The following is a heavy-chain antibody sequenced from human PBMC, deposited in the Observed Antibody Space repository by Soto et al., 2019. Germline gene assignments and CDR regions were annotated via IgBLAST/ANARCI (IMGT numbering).Heavy chain of an antibody. D-gene: IGHD2-21*02. V-gene: IGHV3-74*01. J-gene: IGHJ5*02. CDR1: AFTFSSHW. CDR3: ARSPVTPPNWFDR. CDR2: INGDESST. Sequence: GGSLRLSYAASAFTFSSHWMHWVRQAPGKGLVWVSRINGDESSTTYADSVKGRFTISRDNAKNTLYLQMDSLRAEDSAVYYCARSPVTPPNWFDRWGQGTLVTVSS.